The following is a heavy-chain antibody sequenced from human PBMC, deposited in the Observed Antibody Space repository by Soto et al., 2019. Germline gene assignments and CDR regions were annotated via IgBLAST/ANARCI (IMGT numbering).Heavy chain of an antibody. CDR3: ADSRRGSRGSYLIGYYYYGMDV. V-gene: IGHV1-69*13. Sequence: SVKVSCKASGGTFSSYAISWVRQAPGQGLEWMGGIIPIFGTANYAQKFQGRVTITADESTSTAYMELSSLRSEDTAVYYCADSRRGSRGSYLIGYYYYGMDVWGQGTTVTVSS. CDR1: GGTFSSYA. CDR2: IIPIFGTA. D-gene: IGHD1-26*01. J-gene: IGHJ6*02.